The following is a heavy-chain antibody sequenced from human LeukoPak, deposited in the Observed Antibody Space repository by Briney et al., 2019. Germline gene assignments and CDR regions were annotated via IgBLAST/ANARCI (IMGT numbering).Heavy chain of an antibody. CDR3: AKDFYPLGNYVIYFDY. CDR1: GFTLGSYA. CDR2: ISGSAIST. J-gene: IGHJ4*02. D-gene: IGHD1-7*01. V-gene: IGHV3-23*01. Sequence: GGSLTLSCAASGFTLGSYAMSWVRQAPGKGLEWVSTISGSAISTYYANSVKGRFTISRDNSKNTPYLQMNSLRPEDTAVYYCAKDFYPLGNYVIYFDYWGQGTLVTVSS.